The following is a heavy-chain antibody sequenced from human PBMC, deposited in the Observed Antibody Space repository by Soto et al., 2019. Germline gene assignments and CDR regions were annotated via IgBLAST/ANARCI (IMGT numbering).Heavy chain of an antibody. J-gene: IGHJ5*02. Sequence: SVKVSCKESGGTFSSYAIAWVRQAPGQGLEWMGGIIPIFGIPNYAQKFQGRVAITADESTNTAYMELSSLRSDDTAVYYCAKAAQTRFNWNDLGNWFDPWGQGTLVTVSS. D-gene: IGHD1-1*01. CDR1: GGTFSSYA. CDR2: IIPIFGIP. V-gene: IGHV1-69*13. CDR3: AKAAQTRFNWNDLGNWFDP.